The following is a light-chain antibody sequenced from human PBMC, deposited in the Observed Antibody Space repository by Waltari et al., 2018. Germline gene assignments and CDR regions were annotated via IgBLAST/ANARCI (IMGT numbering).Light chain of an antibody. J-gene: IGKJ2*01. CDR1: QTIYNS. CDR2: DTS. Sequence: DIQMTQSPSPLSASVGDRVTITCRASQTIYNSLNWYQHKPGKAPKLLISDTSTLQSGVPSRFSGRGSGTEFTLTISRLQPEDFRTYYCQQSYTLPYTFGQGTKLDI. V-gene: IGKV1-39*01. CDR3: QQSYTLPYT.